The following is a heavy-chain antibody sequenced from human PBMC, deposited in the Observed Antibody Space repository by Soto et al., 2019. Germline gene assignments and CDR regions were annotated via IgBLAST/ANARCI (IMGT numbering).Heavy chain of an antibody. Sequence: ASVKVSCKASGYAFSTYGVNWVRQAPGQGLEWMGWISTHSSKTDYAHNLQGRVTMTTDTSTATAYMELRSLRSDDTAVYYCARWFFDYWGQGTPVTVSS. CDR2: ISTHSSKT. V-gene: IGHV1-18*01. J-gene: IGHJ4*02. CDR1: GYAFSTYG. CDR3: ARWFFDY. D-gene: IGHD3-10*01.